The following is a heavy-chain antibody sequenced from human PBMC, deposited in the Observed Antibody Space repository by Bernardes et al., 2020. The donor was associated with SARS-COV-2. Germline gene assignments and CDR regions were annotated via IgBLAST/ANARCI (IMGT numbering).Heavy chain of an antibody. J-gene: IGHJ4*02. CDR3: ARLVGSGSFWAYFDY. CDR1: GYSFTTYW. Sequence: GESLKISCKGSGYSFTTYWIAWVRQMPGKGLEWMGIIYPGDSDTRYSPSFQDQVTISADKSISTVYLQWSSLKASDTAMYYCARLVGSGSFWAYFDYWGQGTLVTVSS. V-gene: IGHV5-51*01. D-gene: IGHD3-10*01. CDR2: IYPGDSDT.